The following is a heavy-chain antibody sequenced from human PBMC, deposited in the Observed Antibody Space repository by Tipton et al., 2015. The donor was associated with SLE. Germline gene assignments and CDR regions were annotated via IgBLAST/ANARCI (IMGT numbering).Heavy chain of an antibody. CDR1: GGSISSGSYY. J-gene: IGHJ5*02. CDR3: ARGKGWFDP. CDR2: IYYSGNA. Sequence: LRLSCTVSGGSISSGSYYWSWIRQPPGKGLEWIGYIYYSGNAKYNPSLKSRVTISVDTSKNQFSLKLSSVTAADTALYYCARGKGWFDPWGQGTLVTVSS. V-gene: IGHV4-61*01.